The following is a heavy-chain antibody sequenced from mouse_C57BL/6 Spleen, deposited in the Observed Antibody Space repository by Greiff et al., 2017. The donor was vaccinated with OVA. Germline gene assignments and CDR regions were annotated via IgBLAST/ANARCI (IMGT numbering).Heavy chain of an antibody. V-gene: IGHV14-4*01. Sequence: VQLQQSGAELVRPGASVKLSCTASGFNIKDDYMHWVKQRPEQGLEWIGWIDPENGDTEYASKFQGKATITADTSSNTAYLQLSSLTSENTAVYYWTTRTFAYWGQGTLVTVSA. J-gene: IGHJ3*01. CDR1: GFNIKDDY. CDR2: IDPENGDT. CDR3: TTRTFAY.